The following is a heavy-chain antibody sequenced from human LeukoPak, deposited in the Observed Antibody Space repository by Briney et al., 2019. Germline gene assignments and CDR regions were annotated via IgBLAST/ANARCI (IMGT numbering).Heavy chain of an antibody. D-gene: IGHD3-22*01. Sequence: GGSLRLSCAASGFTFSSYSMNWVRQAPGKGLEWVSYISSSSSTIYYADSVKGRFTISRDNAKNSLYLQMNSLRAEDTAVYYCARDLQMSPYYYDSSGYYLLVDYWGQGTLVTVSS. V-gene: IGHV3-48*04. CDR3: ARDLQMSPYYYDSSGYYLLVDY. J-gene: IGHJ4*02. CDR2: ISSSSSTI. CDR1: GFTFSSYS.